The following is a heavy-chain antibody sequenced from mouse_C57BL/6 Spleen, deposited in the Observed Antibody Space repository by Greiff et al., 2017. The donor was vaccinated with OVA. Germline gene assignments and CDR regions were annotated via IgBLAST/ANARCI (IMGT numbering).Heavy chain of an antibody. Sequence: QVQLKQSGPELVKPGASVKISCKASGYAFSSSWMNWVKQRPGKGLEWIGRIYPGDGDTNYNGKFKGKATLTADKSSSTAYMQLSSLTSEDSAVYVCARAYGSSYENWYFDVWGTGTTVTVSS. CDR3: ARAYGSSYENWYFDV. CDR2: IYPGDGDT. CDR1: GYAFSSSW. D-gene: IGHD1-1*01. V-gene: IGHV1-82*01. J-gene: IGHJ1*03.